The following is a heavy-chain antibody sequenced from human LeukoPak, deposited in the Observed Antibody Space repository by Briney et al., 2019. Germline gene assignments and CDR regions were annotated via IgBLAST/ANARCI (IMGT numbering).Heavy chain of an antibody. V-gene: IGHV4-39*07. CDR1: GGSISSSSYY. D-gene: IGHD3-10*01. CDR2: IYYSGTT. Sequence: PSETLSLTCTVSGGSISSSSYYWGWIRQAPGKGLEWIGSIYYSGTTYYNPSLQSGVTISVDTSQNQFSLKLSSVTAADTAVYYCARDQKREYAFDIWGQGTMVTVSS. J-gene: IGHJ3*02. CDR3: ARDQKREYAFDI.